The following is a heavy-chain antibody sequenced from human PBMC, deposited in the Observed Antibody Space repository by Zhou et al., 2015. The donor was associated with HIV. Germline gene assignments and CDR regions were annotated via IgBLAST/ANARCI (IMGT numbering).Heavy chain of an antibody. V-gene: IGHV1-69*06. J-gene: IGHJ3*02. CDR1: GGTFSNYA. CDR2: IIPIFGTV. CDR3: ARSSGDYDFAFDI. Sequence: QVLLVQSGAEVKKPGSSVKVSCEASGGTFSNYAVSWVRQAPGQGLEWMGAIIPIFGTVKYAQKFQGRVTLTADRSTNTAYMELRSLRSEDTALYYCARSSGDYDFAFDIWGQGTRLIVSS. D-gene: IGHD3-22*01.